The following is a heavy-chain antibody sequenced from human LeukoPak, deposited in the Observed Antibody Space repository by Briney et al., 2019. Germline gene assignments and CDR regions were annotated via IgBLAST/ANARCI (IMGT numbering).Heavy chain of an antibody. D-gene: IGHD3-22*01. V-gene: IGHV1-3*01. CDR1: GYTFINYG. CDR3: ARDKANYYDSSGYYDAFDI. J-gene: IGHJ3*02. CDR2: INAGNGNT. Sequence: ASVKVSCKASGYTFINYGVTWVRQAPGQGLEWMGWINAGNGNTKYSQKFQGRVTITRDTSASTAYMELSSLRSEDTAVYYCARDKANYYDSSGYYDAFDIWGQGTMVTVSS.